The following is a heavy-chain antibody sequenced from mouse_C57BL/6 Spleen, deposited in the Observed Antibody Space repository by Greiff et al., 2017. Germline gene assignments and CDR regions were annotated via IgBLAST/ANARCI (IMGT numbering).Heavy chain of an antibody. V-gene: IGHV1-52*01. CDR1: GYTFTSYW. CDR2: IDPSDSET. D-gene: IGHD2-4*01. J-gene: IGHJ2*01. Sequence: VQLQQPGAELVRPGSSVKLSCKASGYTFTSYWMHWVKQRPIQGLEWIGNIDPSDSETHYNQKFKDKATLTVDKSSSTAYMQLSSLTSEDSAVYYCARDLSYDYPFDYWGQGTTLTVSS. CDR3: ARDLSYDYPFDY.